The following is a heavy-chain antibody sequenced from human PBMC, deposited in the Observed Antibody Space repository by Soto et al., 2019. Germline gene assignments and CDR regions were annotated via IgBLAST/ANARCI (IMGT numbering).Heavy chain of an antibody. D-gene: IGHD3-10*01. CDR1: GFTFSSYG. CDR3: ASDLEGGRGVIRRRRSYYYYGMDV. J-gene: IGHJ6*02. CDR2: IWYDGSNK. V-gene: IGHV3-33*01. Sequence: GGSLRLSCAASGFTFSSYGMHWVRQAPGKGLEWVAVIWYDGSNKYYADSVKGRFTISRDNSKNTLYLQMNSLRAEDTAVYYCASDLEGGRGVIRRRRSYYYYGMDVWGQGATV.